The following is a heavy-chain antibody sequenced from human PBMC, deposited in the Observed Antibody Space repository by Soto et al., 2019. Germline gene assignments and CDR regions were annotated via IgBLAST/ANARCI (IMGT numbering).Heavy chain of an antibody. CDR3: FIWVEVSLDYFDS. CDR2: IYHSGRT. Sequence: TLSLTCTVSGGSISNGYHYWSWVRQNPGKGLEWIGYIYHSGRTYYNPSLKSRVTISVDTSKNQFSLNLSSVTAADTAVYYCFIWVEVSLDYFDSWGQGIPVYVS. V-gene: IGHV4-31*03. J-gene: IGHJ4*02. CDR1: GGSISNGYHY. D-gene: IGHD2-15*01.